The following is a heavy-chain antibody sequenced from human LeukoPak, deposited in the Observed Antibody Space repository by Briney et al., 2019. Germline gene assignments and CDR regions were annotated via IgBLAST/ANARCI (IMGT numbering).Heavy chain of an antibody. CDR2: LSGSGGST. D-gene: IGHD1/OR15-1a*01. Sequence: GGSLRLSCAASGFTFSSYAMSWVRQAPGEGLEWVSLLSGSGGSTYYADSVKGRFTISRDNSKNTLYLQMNSLRAEDTAVYDCAKAWLEQGGMFDYWGQGTPVTVSS. CDR1: GFTFSSYA. J-gene: IGHJ4*02. CDR3: AKAWLEQGGMFDY. V-gene: IGHV3-23*01.